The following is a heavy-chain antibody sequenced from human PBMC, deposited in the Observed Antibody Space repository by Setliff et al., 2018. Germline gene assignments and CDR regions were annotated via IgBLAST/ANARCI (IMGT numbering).Heavy chain of an antibody. D-gene: IGHD1-26*01. CDR2: IKEDGSET. Sequence: PGGSLRLSCAASGFTLRSYWMSWVRQAPGKGLEWVANIKEDGSETYYGDSVKGRFTISRDNAKNTVYLQLNRLRADDTAVYYCIRDWGEAGSTNAFDIWGQGTVVTVSS. CDR1: GFTLRSYW. CDR3: IRDWGEAGSTNAFDI. J-gene: IGHJ3*02. V-gene: IGHV3-7*04.